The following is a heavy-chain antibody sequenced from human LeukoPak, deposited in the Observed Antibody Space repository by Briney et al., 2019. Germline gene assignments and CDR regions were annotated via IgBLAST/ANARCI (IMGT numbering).Heavy chain of an antibody. V-gene: IGHV1-69*13. CDR3: ARDSSEFRSLIPH. CDR2: ITPIFGTA. J-gene: IGHJ1*01. CDR1: GGIFSDYA. D-gene: IGHD2-21*01. Sequence: ASVKVSCKASGGIFSDYAISWVRQAPGQGLEWMGGITPIFGTANYAEKFRGRVTITADETTSTAYMELSRLKSEDTAVYYCARDSSEFRSLIPHWGQGTLVTVSS.